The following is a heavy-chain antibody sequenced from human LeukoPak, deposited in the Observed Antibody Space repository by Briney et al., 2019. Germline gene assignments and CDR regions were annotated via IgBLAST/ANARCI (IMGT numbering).Heavy chain of an antibody. CDR1: GYTFTSYG. V-gene: IGHV1-18*01. CDR2: ISAYNGNT. CDR3: ARAHIRYDSSGYYLWDY. Sequence: ASVKVSRKASGYTFTSYGISWVRQAPGQGLEWMGWISAYNGNTNYAQKLQGRVTMTTDTSTSTAYMELRSLRSDDTAVYYCARAHIRYDSSGYYLWDYWGQGTLVTVSS. J-gene: IGHJ4*02. D-gene: IGHD3-22*01.